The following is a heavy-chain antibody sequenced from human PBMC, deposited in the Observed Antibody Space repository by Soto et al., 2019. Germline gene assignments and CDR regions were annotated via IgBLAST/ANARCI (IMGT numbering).Heavy chain of an antibody. CDR2: MNQDGRER. V-gene: IGHV3-7*01. Sequence: EVQLVESGGGLVQPGGSLRLSCTASGFTFSNYWMSWVRQAPGEGLEWVANMNQDGRERYYVDSVKGRFTISRDNAKNSLYLQVSSLRAEDTAIYYCTRDRSGTMLFWGQGTLVTVSS. CDR1: GFTFSNYW. J-gene: IGHJ4*02. CDR3: TRDRSGTMLF. D-gene: IGHD1-7*01.